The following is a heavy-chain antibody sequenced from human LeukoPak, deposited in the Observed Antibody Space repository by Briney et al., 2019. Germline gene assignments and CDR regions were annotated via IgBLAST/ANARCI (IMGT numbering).Heavy chain of an antibody. V-gene: IGHV1-18*01. CDR2: ISTNDGNT. J-gene: IGHJ5*02. Sequence: GASVKVSCKASGYTFTSYGVSWVRQAPGQGLEWLGWISTNDGNTNYAQKFQDRITMTTDTSTNTAYMELKSLRSDDTAVFYCARDKEITNNWFDPWGQGTLVTVSS. CDR3: ARDKEITNNWFDP. CDR1: GYTFTSYG. D-gene: IGHD3-10*01.